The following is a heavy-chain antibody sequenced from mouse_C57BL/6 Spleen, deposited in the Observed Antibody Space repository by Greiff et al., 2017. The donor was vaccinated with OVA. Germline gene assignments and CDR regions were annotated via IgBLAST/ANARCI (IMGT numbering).Heavy chain of an antibody. J-gene: IGHJ3*01. D-gene: IGHD1-1*01. CDR3: ARASHYGSSPFAY. CDR1: GFNIKNTY. CDR2: IDPANGNT. Sequence: EVQLQQSVAELVRPGASVKLSCTASGFNIKNTYMHWVKQRPEQGLEWIGRIDPANGNTKYAPKFKGKATITADTSSNTAYLQLSSLTSEDTAIYYCARASHYGSSPFAYWGQGTLVTVSA. V-gene: IGHV14-3*01.